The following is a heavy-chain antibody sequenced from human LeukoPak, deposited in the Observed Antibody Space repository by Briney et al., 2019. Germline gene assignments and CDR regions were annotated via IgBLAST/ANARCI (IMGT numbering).Heavy chain of an antibody. J-gene: IGHJ5*02. V-gene: IGHV4-34*01. D-gene: IGHD6-19*01. CDR2: INHSGST. CDR1: GGSFSGYY. CDR3: ARRYSSGWYGGVGP. Sequence: SETLSLTCAVYGGSFSGYYWSWIRQPPGKGLEWIGEINHSGSTNYNPSLKSRVTISVDTSNNQFSLKLSSVTAADTAVYYCARRYSSGWYGGVGPWGQGTLVTVSS.